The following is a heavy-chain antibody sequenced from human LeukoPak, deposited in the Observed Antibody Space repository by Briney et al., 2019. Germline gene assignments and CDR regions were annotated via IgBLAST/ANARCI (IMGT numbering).Heavy chain of an antibody. J-gene: IGHJ4*02. V-gene: IGHV4-59*08. CDR1: GGSISSYY. CDR2: IYYSGST. CDR3: ARSGGGWQGGSWEYYFDY. Sequence: SETLSLTCTVSGGSISSYYWSWIRQPPGKGLEWVGYIYYSGSTNYNPSLKSRVTISVDTSKNQFSLKLSSVTAADTAVYYCARSGGGWQGGSWEYYFDYWGQGTLVTASS. D-gene: IGHD2-15*01.